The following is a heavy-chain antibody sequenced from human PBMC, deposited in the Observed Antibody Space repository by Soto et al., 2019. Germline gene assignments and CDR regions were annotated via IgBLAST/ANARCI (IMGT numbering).Heavy chain of an antibody. V-gene: IGHV4-59*01. CDR3: ARGGGGASRTSDY. CDR1: GGSINDFY. Sequence: SEPLSVTCTVSGGSINDFYWSCIRQPPGKGLEWIGYIYYSGSTDYNPSLKGRVTISVDTSKNQFSLKLRSVTAADTAVYYCARGGGGASRTSDYPGHVPLVTVSS. J-gene: IGHJ4*01. CDR2: IYYSGST. D-gene: IGHD6-6*01.